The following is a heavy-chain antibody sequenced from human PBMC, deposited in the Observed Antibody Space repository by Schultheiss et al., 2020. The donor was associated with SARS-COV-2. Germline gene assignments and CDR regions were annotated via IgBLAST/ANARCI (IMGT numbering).Heavy chain of an antibody. V-gene: IGHV4-39*01. CDR3: ARGPYCSSTSCYIARYYYYYMDV. CDR2: IYYSGST. D-gene: IGHD2-2*02. J-gene: IGHJ6*03. Sequence: WVRQAPGKGLEWIGSIYYSGSTYYNPSLKSQVTISVDTSKNQFSLKLSSVTAADTAVYYCARGPYCSSTSCYIARYYYYYMDVWGKGTTVTVSS.